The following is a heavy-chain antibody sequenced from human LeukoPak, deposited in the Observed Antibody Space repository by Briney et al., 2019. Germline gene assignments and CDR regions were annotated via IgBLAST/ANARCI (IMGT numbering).Heavy chain of an antibody. J-gene: IGHJ4*02. Sequence: GGSLRLSCAASGFSFSSYAMSWVRQAPGKGLEWVSSISGSGGSTYYADSVKGRFTISRDKSKNTLYLQMNSLRAEDTAVYYCAKDLVAAIDYWGQGTLVTVSS. D-gene: IGHD2-15*01. V-gene: IGHV3-23*01. CDR3: AKDLVAAIDY. CDR1: GFSFSSYA. CDR2: ISGSGGST.